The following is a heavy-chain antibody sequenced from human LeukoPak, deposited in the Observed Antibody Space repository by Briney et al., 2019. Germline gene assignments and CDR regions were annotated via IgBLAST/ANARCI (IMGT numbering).Heavy chain of an antibody. J-gene: IGHJ4*02. Sequence: PGGFLRLSCAASAFNFRTYSMGWVRQAPGKGLEWVSSISYTSSFKYYADSVKGRFTISRDNGENALYLQMSSLRAEDTAIYYCARGPPSENYSQDYFDMWGQGTLVTVSS. D-gene: IGHD2-15*01. CDR1: AFNFRTYS. CDR2: ISYTSSFK. CDR3: ARGPPSENYSQDYFDM. V-gene: IGHV3-21*06.